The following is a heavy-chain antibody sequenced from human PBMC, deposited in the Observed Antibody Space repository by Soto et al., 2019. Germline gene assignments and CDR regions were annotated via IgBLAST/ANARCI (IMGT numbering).Heavy chain of an antibody. Sequence: SVKVSCKASGGTFSSYAISWVRQAPGQGLEWMGGIIPIFGTANYAQKFQGRVTITADESTSTAYMELSSLRSEDTAVYYCASQYSSSSPFDYWGQGTLVTVSS. D-gene: IGHD6-6*01. CDR2: IIPIFGTA. CDR3: ASQYSSSSPFDY. V-gene: IGHV1-69*13. J-gene: IGHJ4*02. CDR1: GGTFSSYA.